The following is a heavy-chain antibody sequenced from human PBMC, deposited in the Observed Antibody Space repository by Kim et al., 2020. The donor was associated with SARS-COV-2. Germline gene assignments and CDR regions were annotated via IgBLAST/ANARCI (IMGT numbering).Heavy chain of an antibody. V-gene: IGHV1-18*01. CDR2: ISAYNGNT. D-gene: IGHD3-9*01. Sequence: ASVKVSCKATGYTFTSYGISWVRQAPGQGLEWMGWISAYNGNTNYAQKLHGKVTMTTDTSTRTAYMELRSLRSDDTAVYYCAGDGRPDVLRYFEMDDGFDICGQGTMVTGSS. CDR1: GYTFTSYG. J-gene: IGHJ3*02. CDR3: AGDGRPDVLRYFEMDDGFDI.